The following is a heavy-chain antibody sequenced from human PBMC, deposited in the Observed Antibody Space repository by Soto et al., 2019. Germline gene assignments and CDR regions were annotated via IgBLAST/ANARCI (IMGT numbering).Heavy chain of an antibody. CDR3: ARLYIVAPAMLYGMDV. Sequence: QAQLVQSGAEVKKPGASVKVSCKASGYNFTRFGISWVRQAPGQGLEWMGWISAHNGDTNYVQKFQGRVTMTTDTSTRTTYMELRSLRYDDTAVYYCARLYIVAPAMLYGMDVWGQGTTVTVSS. J-gene: IGHJ6*02. V-gene: IGHV1-18*01. CDR1: GYNFTRFG. CDR2: ISAHNGDT. D-gene: IGHD2-2*01.